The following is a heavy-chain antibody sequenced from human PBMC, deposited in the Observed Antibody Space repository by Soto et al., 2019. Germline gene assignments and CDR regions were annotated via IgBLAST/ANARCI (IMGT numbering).Heavy chain of an antibody. V-gene: IGHV5-51*01. CDR1: GYTFTDYW. J-gene: IGHJ6*02. Sequence: GESLKISCEGSGYTFTDYWIGWVRQLPGKGLEWMGIIYPGDSDTRYSPSFQGHVTITVDKSTSTAYLQWSSLKASDSAMYYCARLPQDYYYHGMDVWGQGTKVTVSS. CDR3: ARLPQDYYYHGMDV. CDR2: IYPGDSDT.